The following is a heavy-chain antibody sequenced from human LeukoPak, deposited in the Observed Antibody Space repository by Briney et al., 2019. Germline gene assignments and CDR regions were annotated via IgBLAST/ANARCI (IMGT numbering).Heavy chain of an antibody. J-gene: IGHJ4*02. D-gene: IGHD2-15*01. V-gene: IGHV3-30*18. CDR3: AKDPGGCSGGSCYYFDY. Sequence: GGSLRLSCAASGFTFSSYGMHWVRQAPGKGLEWVAVISYDGSNKYYADSVKGRFTISRDNSKNTLYLHMNSLRAEDTAVYYCAKDPGGCSGGSCYYFDYWGQGTLVTVSS. CDR1: GFTFSSYG. CDR2: ISYDGSNK.